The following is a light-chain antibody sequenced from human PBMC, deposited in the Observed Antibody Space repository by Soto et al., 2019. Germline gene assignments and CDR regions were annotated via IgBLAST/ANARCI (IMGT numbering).Light chain of an antibody. Sequence: IVLTQSPATLSVSPGERVTLSCRASQSVSSLLAWYQQKPRQAPTLLMYDTSTRATGIPARFSGSGSGTEFTLIISSLQSEDSAVYYCQQYNSWLWTFGQGTKVDI. CDR3: QQYNSWLWT. V-gene: IGKV3-15*01. J-gene: IGKJ1*01. CDR2: DTS. CDR1: QSVSSL.